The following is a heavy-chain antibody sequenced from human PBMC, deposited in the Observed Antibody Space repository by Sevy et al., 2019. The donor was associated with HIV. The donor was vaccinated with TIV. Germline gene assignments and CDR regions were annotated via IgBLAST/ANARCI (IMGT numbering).Heavy chain of an antibody. V-gene: IGHV4-4*07. D-gene: IGHD3-3*01. J-gene: IGHJ5*02. CDR2: IYTSGST. Sequence: SETLSLTCTVSGGSISSYYWSWIRQPAGKGLEWIGRIYTSGSTNYNPSLKSRVTMSVDTSKNQFSLKLSSVTAADTAVYYWARDLGVIYDFWSGYYRANWFDPWGQGTLVTVSS. CDR1: GGSISSYY. CDR3: ARDLGVIYDFWSGYYRANWFDP.